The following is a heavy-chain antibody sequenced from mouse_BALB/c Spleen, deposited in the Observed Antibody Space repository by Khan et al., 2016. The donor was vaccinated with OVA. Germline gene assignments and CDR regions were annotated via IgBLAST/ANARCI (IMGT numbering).Heavy chain of an antibody. CDR2: INTYTGEP. CDR3: ARVGYNGTMEF. Sequence: QIQLVQSGPELKKPGETVQISCKASGFTFTNYGMNWVRQAPGKGLKWMGWINTYTGEPTFTDDFKGRFAFSLETSASTDYLQINSLKNEDTATYCCARVGYNGTMEFWGQGTPVTVSS. CDR1: GFTFTNYG. J-gene: IGHJ4*01. V-gene: IGHV9-3-1*01. D-gene: IGHD3-1*01.